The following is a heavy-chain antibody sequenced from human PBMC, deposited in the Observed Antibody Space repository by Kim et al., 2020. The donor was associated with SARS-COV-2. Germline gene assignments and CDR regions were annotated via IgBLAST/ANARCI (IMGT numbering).Heavy chain of an antibody. CDR3: ALEYVDSGAFDI. J-gene: IGHJ3*02. D-gene: IGHD4-17*01. Sequence: DYADSVKGRVTISKDNAKNSLYLQMNSLGAAATALYYCALEYVDSGAFDIWGHGTMVTVSS. V-gene: IGHV3-9*01.